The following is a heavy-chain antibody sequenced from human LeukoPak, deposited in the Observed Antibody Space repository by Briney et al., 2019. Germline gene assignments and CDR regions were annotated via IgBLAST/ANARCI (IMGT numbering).Heavy chain of an antibody. CDR2: IYYSGST. CDR1: GGSISSYY. CDR3: ARSPYYYGSGSYFRP. D-gene: IGHD3-10*01. V-gene: IGHV4-59*01. J-gene: IGHJ4*02. Sequence: PSGTLSLTCTVSGGSISSYYWSWIRQPPGKGLEWNGYIYYSGSTNYNPSLKSRVTISVDTSKNQFSLKLSSVTAADTAVYYCARSPYYYGSGSYFRPWGQGTLVTVSS.